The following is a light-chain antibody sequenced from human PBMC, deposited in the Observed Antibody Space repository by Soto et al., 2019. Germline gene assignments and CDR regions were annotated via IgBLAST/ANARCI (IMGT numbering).Light chain of an antibody. CDR3: QQYYGTPYT. Sequence: DIVMTQSPDSLPVSLGERATINCKSSQSVLYSSSNKNYLAWYQQKPGQPPKLLIYWASTRESGVPDRFSGSGSGTDFTLTISSLQAEDVAVYYCQQYYGTPYTFGQGTKLEIK. J-gene: IGKJ2*01. CDR2: WAS. V-gene: IGKV4-1*01. CDR1: QSVLYSSSNKNY.